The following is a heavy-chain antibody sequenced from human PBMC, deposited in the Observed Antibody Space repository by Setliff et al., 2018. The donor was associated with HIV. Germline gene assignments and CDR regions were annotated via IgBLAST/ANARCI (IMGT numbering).Heavy chain of an antibody. Sequence: SQTLSLTCAVYGGSFSGYYWTWIRQPPGKGLEWIGEINHSGSPTYDPSLKGRVTILVDTSKNQFSLKLSSVTAADTAAYYCARGGSSNWYEGYFDYWGQGTLVTVSS. CDR3: ARGGSSNWYEGYFDY. J-gene: IGHJ4*02. CDR2: INHSGSP. CDR1: GGSFSGYY. D-gene: IGHD2-2*01. V-gene: IGHV4-34*01.